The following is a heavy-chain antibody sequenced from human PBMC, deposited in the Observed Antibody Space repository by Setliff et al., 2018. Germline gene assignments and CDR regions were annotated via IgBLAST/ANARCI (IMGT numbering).Heavy chain of an antibody. D-gene: IGHD2-15*01. J-gene: IGHJ5*02. CDR2: ISYDGINK. Sequence: GGSLRLSCAASGITFSSYAMHWVRQAPGKGLEWVAVISYDGINKYYADSVKGRFTISRDNAKSTLYLQMNSLRAEDTAVYYCARDVFCSGGSCDNWFDPWGQGTLVTVSS. CDR3: ARDVFCSGGSCDNWFDP. V-gene: IGHV3-30*07. CDR1: GITFSSYA.